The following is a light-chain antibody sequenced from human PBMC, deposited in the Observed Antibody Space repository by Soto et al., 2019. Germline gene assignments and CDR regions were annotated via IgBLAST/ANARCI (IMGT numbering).Light chain of an antibody. CDR3: QQYNSYSWT. CDR2: DAS. CDR1: QSISSW. J-gene: IGKJ1*01. V-gene: IGKV1-5*01. Sequence: DIQMTQSPSILSASVGDRVTITCRASQSISSWLAWYQQKPGKAPKLPIYDASSLESGVPSRFSGSGSGTEFTLTISSLQPDDFATYYCQQYNSYSWTFGQGTKVEIK.